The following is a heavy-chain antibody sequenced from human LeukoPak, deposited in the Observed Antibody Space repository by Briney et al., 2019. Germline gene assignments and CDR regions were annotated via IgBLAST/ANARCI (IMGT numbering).Heavy chain of an antibody. CDR1: GFTFSSYW. D-gene: IGHD6-13*01. Sequence: GSLRLSCAASGFTFSSYWMSWVRQAPGKGLEWVANIKQDGSEKYYVDSVKGRFTISRDNAKNSLYLQMNSLRAEDTAVYYCARAHFRKAAAPDFDYWGQGTLVTVSS. J-gene: IGHJ4*02. CDR3: ARAHFRKAAAPDFDY. V-gene: IGHV3-7*01. CDR2: IKQDGSEK.